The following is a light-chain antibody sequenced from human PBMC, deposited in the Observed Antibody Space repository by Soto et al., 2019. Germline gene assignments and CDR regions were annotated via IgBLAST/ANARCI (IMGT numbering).Light chain of an antibody. CDR2: GGS. CDR1: SSDVGTYNL. V-gene: IGLV2-23*01. CDR3: CSFARGTTYV. J-gene: IGLJ1*01. Sequence: QSVLTQPASVSGSPGQSITISCTGASSDVGTYNLVSWYQQHPGKAPKLIIYGGSKRPSGVSNRFSGSKSGDTASLSISGLQADDEADYYCCSFARGTTYVFGTGTKVTVL.